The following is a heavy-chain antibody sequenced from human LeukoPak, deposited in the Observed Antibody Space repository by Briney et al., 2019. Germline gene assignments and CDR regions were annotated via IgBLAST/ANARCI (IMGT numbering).Heavy chain of an antibody. V-gene: IGHV3-48*02. CDR1: GFTFSTYS. Sequence: PGGSPRLSCAPPGFTFSTYSMNWVRQAPGKGLEWVSYISSSSSTIFYADSVKGRFTISRDNAKNSLYLQMNSLRDEDTAVYYCARAAGTGIDYWGQGTLVTVSS. D-gene: IGHD6-19*01. J-gene: IGHJ4*02. CDR3: ARAAGTGIDY. CDR2: ISSSSSTI.